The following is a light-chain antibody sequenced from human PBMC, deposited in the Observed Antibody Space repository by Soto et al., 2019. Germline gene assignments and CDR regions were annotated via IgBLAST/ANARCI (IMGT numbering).Light chain of an antibody. CDR3: VSFTTKKSCV. J-gene: IGLJ1*01. V-gene: IGLV2-14*03. CDR1: SSDIGAYIF. Sequence: QSVLTQPASVSGSPGQSITISCTGTSSDIGAYIFVSWYQQHPGKAPKLIIYDIANRPSGVSYRFSGSKSANTASLTISGLQADDEADYYCVSFTTKKSCVFGTGTKVT. CDR2: DIA.